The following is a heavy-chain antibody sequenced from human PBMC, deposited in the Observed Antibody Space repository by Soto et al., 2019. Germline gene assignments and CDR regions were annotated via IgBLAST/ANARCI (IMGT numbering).Heavy chain of an antibody. V-gene: IGHV1-69*13. J-gene: IGHJ6*02. CDR1: GGTFSSYA. CDR3: ARPEERITIFGLVINPYYYSYYCMDV. D-gene: IGHD3-3*01. Sequence: ASVKVSCKASGGTFSSYAISWVRQAPGQGLEWMGGIIPIFGTANYAQKFQGRVTITADESTSTAYMELSSLRSEDAAVYYCARPEERITIFGLVINPYYYSYYCMDVWGQRTTVTVS. CDR2: IIPIFGTA.